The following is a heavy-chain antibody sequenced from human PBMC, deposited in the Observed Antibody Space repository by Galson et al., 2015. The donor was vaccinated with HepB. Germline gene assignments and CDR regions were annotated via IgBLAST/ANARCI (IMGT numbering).Heavy chain of an antibody. CDR1: GDSVSSNSAA. CDR2: IYYRSKWDN. CDR3: ARGADDSSGYYCQFDH. Sequence: CAISGDSVSSNSAAWNWIRQSPTRGLEWLGRIYYRSKWDNDYAVSVKSRITINPDTSRNQFSLHLTSVTPEDTAVYYCARGADDSSGYYCQFDHWGQGTQVTVSS. V-gene: IGHV6-1*01. D-gene: IGHD3-22*01. J-gene: IGHJ4*02.